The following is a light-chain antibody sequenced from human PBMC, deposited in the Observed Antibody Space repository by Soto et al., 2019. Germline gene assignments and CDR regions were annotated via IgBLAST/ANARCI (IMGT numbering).Light chain of an antibody. CDR2: DAS. V-gene: IGKV1-33*01. Sequence: DIQMTQSPSSLSASVGDRVTITCQASQDISNYLDWYQQKPGKATKLLIYDASNLETGVPSRLSGGGAGTDFTFTISSRQPEDIASECGQHYDNLPPTCGGGTRLGIK. CDR3: QHYDNLPPT. CDR1: QDISNY. J-gene: IGKJ4*01.